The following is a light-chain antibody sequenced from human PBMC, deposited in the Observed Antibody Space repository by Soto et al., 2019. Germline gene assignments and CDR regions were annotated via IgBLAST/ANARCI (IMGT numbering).Light chain of an antibody. V-gene: IGKV1-39*01. CDR3: QQHNSSPWT. CDR2: GAS. J-gene: IGKJ1*01. Sequence: DIQMTQSASSLSASLGDRVTITCGASQSITIYLNWYQQKPGEAPNLLIFGASTLQSGVPSRFSGSESGTEFNLTISDLQTDDFATYYCQQHNSSPWTFGQGTKVDI. CDR1: QSITIY.